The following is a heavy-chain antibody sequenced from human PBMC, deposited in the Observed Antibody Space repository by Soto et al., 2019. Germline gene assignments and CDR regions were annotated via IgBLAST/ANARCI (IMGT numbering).Heavy chain of an antibody. CDR2: INAGNGNT. J-gene: IGHJ5*02. CDR1: GYTFSDYA. Sequence: ASVKVSCKASGYTFSDYAIHWVRQAPGQRPEWMGWINAGNGNTKYSQKFQGRVTITRDTSASTAYMELSSLRSEDTAVYYCARGTPVWFDPWGQGTRVTVSS. D-gene: IGHD3-10*01. CDR3: ARGTPVWFDP. V-gene: IGHV1-3*01.